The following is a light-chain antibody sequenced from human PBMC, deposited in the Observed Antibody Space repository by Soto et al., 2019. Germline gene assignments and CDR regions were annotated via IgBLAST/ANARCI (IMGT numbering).Light chain of an antibody. CDR2: KAS. V-gene: IGKV1-5*03. J-gene: IGKJ2*01. CDR1: QSIRSW. CDR3: QQYNSYPHT. Sequence: DIQLTQSPSTLSPSVGDRVTITCRASQSIRSWLAWYQQKPGKAPKLLIYKASSLQSGVPSRFSGSGSGTEFTLTISSLQPDGFATYYCQQYNSYPHTFGQGTKLEIK.